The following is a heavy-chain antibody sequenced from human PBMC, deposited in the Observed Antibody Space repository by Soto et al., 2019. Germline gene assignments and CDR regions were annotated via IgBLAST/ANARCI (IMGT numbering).Heavy chain of an antibody. Sequence: VGSLRLSCAASGFTFTDYYVSWLRQAPVKVLEWLAYISVASTYTNYADSLKGRFTISRDNSKNTLYLQMNSLRAEDTAVYYCAKVYSRAEYQLTRFDYWGQGTLVTVSS. D-gene: IGHD2-2*01. J-gene: IGHJ4*02. CDR1: GFTFTDYY. CDR2: ISVASTYT. V-gene: IGHV3-11*06. CDR3: AKVYSRAEYQLTRFDY.